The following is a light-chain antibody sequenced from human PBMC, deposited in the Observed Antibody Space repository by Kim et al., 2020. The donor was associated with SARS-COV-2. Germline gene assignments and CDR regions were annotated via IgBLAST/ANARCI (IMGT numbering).Light chain of an antibody. J-gene: IGLJ3*02. CDR3: SAWDSSLSAWV. Sequence: QAGLTQPPSVSKGLRQIATLTCTGNSNNVGNQGAAWLQQHQGHPPILLSYVNNNRPSGISERLSASRSGNTASLTITGLQPEDEADYYCSAWDSSLSAWVFGGGTQLTVL. CDR1: SNNVGNQG. CDR2: VNN. V-gene: IGLV10-54*01.